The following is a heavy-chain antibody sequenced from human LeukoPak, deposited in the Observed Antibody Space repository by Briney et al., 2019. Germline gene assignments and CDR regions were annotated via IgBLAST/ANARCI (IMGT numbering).Heavy chain of an antibody. D-gene: IGHD5-18*01. CDR1: GFTFSSYA. V-gene: IGHV3-30*04. J-gene: IGHJ4*02. CDR2: ISYDGSNK. Sequence: PGRSLRLSCAASGFTFSSYAMHWVRQAPGKGLEWVAVISYDGSNKYYADSVKGRFTISRDNSKNTLYLQMNSLRAEDTAVYYCARVQGRYSYGPGFDSWGQGTLVTVSS. CDR3: ARVQGRYSYGPGFDS.